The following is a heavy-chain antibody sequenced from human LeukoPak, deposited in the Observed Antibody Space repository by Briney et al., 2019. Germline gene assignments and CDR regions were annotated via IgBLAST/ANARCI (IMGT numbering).Heavy chain of an antibody. CDR2: ISISSSYI. V-gene: IGHV3-21*01. Sequence: RSLRLSCAASGFTFSSYSINWVRQAPGEGLEWVSSISISSSYINYTDSVKDRFTNSRDNAKNALYLQMNSLRAEATAVYYWARDNRVTMVRGVPVVWGKGTTVTVSS. CDR3: ARDNRVTMVRGVPVV. J-gene: IGHJ6*04. D-gene: IGHD3-10*01. CDR1: GFTFSSYS.